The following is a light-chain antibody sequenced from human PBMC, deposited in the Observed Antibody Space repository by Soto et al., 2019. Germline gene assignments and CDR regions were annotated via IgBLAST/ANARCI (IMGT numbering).Light chain of an antibody. CDR2: GNS. CDR3: QSYDSGLSGVV. Sequence: QCVLTQPHSVSGAPGQRVTISCTGSSSNIGAGYDVHWYQQLPGTAPKLLIYGNSNRPSGVPVRFSGSKSGTSASLAITGLQAEDEADYYCQSYDSGLSGVVFGGGTKLTVL. V-gene: IGLV1-40*01. J-gene: IGLJ2*01. CDR1: SSNIGAGYD.